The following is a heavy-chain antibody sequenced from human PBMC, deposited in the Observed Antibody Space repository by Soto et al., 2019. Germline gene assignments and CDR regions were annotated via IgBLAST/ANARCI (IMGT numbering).Heavy chain of an antibody. CDR3: AKDDDNYDSSASHCILVY. CDR1: GFTFSSYA. D-gene: IGHD3-22*01. Sequence: PGGSLRLSCAASGFTFSSYAMSWVRQAPGKGLEWVSAISGSGGSTYYADSVKGRFTISRDNSKNTLYLQMNSLRAEDTAVYYCAKDDDNYDSSASHCILVYWGQGTLATVSS. J-gene: IGHJ4*02. V-gene: IGHV3-23*01. CDR2: ISGSGGST.